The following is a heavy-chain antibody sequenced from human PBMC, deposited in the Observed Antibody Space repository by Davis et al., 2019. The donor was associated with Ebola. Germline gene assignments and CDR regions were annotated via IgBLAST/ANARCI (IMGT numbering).Heavy chain of an antibody. D-gene: IGHD3-10*01. CDR1: GGSTSRYY. Sequence: SETLSLTCSVSGGSTSRYYWSWIRRPPGKGLEWIGYIYYSGTTNYNPSLKSRVTLSVDTSKNQFSLNLTSVTAADTAVYYCARGHYGSHFDFWGQGTLVTVSS. CDR2: IYYSGTT. J-gene: IGHJ4*02. CDR3: ARGHYGSHFDF. V-gene: IGHV4-59*01.